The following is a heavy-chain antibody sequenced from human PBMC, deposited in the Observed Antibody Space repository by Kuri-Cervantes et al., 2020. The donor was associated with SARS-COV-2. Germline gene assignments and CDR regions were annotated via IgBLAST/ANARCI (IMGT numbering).Heavy chain of an antibody. V-gene: IGHV3-23*01. Sequence: GGSLRLSCAASGFTFDDYTMHWVRQAPGKGLEWVSAISGSGGSTYYADSVKGRFTISRDNSKNTLYLQMNSLRAEDTAVYYCAKDRNRGYHRKYFDYWGQGTLVTVSS. D-gene: IGHD1-14*01. J-gene: IGHJ4*02. CDR2: ISGSGGST. CDR3: AKDRNRGYHRKYFDY. CDR1: GFTFDDYT.